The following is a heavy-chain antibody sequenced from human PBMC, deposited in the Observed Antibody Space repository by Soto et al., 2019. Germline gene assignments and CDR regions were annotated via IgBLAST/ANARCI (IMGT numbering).Heavy chain of an antibody. J-gene: IGHJ4*02. CDR3: ARGSRGIDGDQRYYFDY. V-gene: IGHV1-69*01. D-gene: IGHD4-17*01. CDR1: GGTFSSYA. Sequence: QVQLVQAGAEVKKPGSSVTVSCKASGGTFSSYAISWVRQAPGQGLEWMGGIIPIFGTANYAQKFQGRVTITADESTSTAYMELSSLRSEDTAVYYCARGSRGIDGDQRYYFDYWGQGTLVTVSS. CDR2: IIPIFGTA.